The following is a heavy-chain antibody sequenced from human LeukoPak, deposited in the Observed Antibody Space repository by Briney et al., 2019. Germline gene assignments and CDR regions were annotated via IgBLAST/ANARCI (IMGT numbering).Heavy chain of an antibody. CDR3: ATIRHLYCSSTSCYDAYYYYGMDV. CDR2: IIPIFGTA. CDR1: GGTFSSYA. D-gene: IGHD2-2*01. Sequence: GSSVKVSCKASGGTFSSYAISWVRQAPGQGLEWMGGIIPIFGTANYAQKFQGRVTITADKSTSTAYMELSGLRSEDTAVYYCATIRHLYCSSTSCYDAYYYYGMDVWGKGTTVTVSS. V-gene: IGHV1-69*06. J-gene: IGHJ6*04.